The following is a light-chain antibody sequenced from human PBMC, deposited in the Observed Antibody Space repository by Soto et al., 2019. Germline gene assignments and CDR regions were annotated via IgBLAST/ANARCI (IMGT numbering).Light chain of an antibody. V-gene: IGKV1-9*01. J-gene: IGKJ1*01. CDR1: QGISSS. CDR2: AAS. Sequence: IQLTQSPSSLSASVRDRVTITCRASQGISSSLAWYQQKPGKAPKLLIYAASTLQSGVPSRFSGSGSGTDFTLTISNLQPEDVATYYCQKYDSAPWTFGQGTNVDIK. CDR3: QKYDSAPWT.